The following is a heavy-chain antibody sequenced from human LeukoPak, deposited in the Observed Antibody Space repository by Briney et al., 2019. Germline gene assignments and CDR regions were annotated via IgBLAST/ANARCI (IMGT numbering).Heavy chain of an antibody. V-gene: IGHV1-8*03. CDR2: MNPNSGNT. J-gene: IGHJ4*02. CDR1: GYTFTSYD. Sequence: GASVKVSCKASGYTFTSYDINWVRQATGQGLEWMGWMNPNSGNTGYAQKFQGRVTITRNTSISTAYMELSSLRSEDTAIYYCAKDRPSADNSNWFSYIDYWGQGILVTVSS. CDR3: AKDRPSADNSNWFSYIDY. D-gene: IGHD6-13*01.